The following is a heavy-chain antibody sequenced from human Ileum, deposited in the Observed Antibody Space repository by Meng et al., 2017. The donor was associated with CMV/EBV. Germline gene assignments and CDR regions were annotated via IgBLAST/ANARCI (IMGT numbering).Heavy chain of an antibody. CDR3: ARDSFPYSSDN. J-gene: IGHJ4*02. V-gene: IGHV3-7*01. CDR2: INQDANDK. CDR1: AFTFSDYW. Sequence: GGSLRLSCAASAFTFSDYWMTWVRQAPGKGREGVASINQDANDKYYLDSVKGRFTISRDNANNALYLQMNSLRADDTAIYYCARDSFPYSSDNWGQGTLVTVSS. D-gene: IGHD2-15*01.